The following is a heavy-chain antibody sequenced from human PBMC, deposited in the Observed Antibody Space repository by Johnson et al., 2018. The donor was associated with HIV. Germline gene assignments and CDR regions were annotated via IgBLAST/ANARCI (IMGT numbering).Heavy chain of an antibody. CDR2: IHWNGGST. CDR1: GFTFDDYG. V-gene: IGHV3-20*04. D-gene: IGHD1-1*01. J-gene: IGHJ3*02. CDR3: ARFTRYNWNSDAFDI. Sequence: VQLVESGGGVVRPGGSLRLSCAASGFTFDDYGMSWVRQAPGEGLEWVSGIHWNGGSTGYADSVKGRFTLSRANAKNSLYLQMNRLRAEETALYYCARFTRYNWNSDAFDIWGQGTMVTVSA.